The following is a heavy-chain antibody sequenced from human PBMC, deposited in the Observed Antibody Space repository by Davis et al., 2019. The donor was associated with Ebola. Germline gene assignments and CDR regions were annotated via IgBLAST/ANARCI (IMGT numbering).Heavy chain of an antibody. CDR2: MSSTGSLV. Sequence: GESLKISCAASGFTFSGYTVHWVRQAPGKGLEWVSSMSSTGSLVYYADSVKGRCTISRDNAKDSLYLQMNSLRAEDTAVYYCARSGGDCYSRGDCYFQHWGQGTLVTVSS. CDR1: GFTFSGYT. J-gene: IGHJ1*01. V-gene: IGHV3-21*01. D-gene: IGHD2-21*02. CDR3: ARSGGDCYSRGDCYFQH.